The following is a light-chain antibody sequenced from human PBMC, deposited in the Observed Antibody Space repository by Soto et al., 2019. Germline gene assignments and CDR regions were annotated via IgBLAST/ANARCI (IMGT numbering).Light chain of an antibody. CDR3: QQYGGSPRT. CDR2: GAS. J-gene: IGKJ2*01. Sequence: ESVLTQSPGTLSLSPGERATLSCRASQSVTSNYLAWYQQKPGQAPRLLIYGASSRATGIPDRFSGSGSGTDFTLTISRLEPEDFAVYYCQQYGGSPRTFAQGTKLVIK. CDR1: QSVTSNY. V-gene: IGKV3-20*01.